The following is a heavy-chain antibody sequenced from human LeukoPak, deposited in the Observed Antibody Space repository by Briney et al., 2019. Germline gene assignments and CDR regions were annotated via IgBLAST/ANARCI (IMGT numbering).Heavy chain of an antibody. Sequence: GGSLRLSCAASGFTFSSYAMSWVRQAPGKGLEWVSAISGSGGSTYYADSVKGRFTISRDNSKNTLYLQMNSLRAEDTAVYYCAKTPYYDSSGPAFFDYWGQGTLVTVSS. D-gene: IGHD3-22*01. V-gene: IGHV3-23*01. CDR1: GFTFSSYA. CDR3: AKTPYYDSSGPAFFDY. CDR2: ISGSGGST. J-gene: IGHJ4*02.